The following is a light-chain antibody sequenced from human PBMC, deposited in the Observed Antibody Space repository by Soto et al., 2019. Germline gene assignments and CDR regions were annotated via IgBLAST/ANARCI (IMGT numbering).Light chain of an antibody. CDR3: QQYNTYYT. V-gene: IGKV1-5*03. Sequence: DIPMTQSPSTLSASVGDRVTIACRSSQYISNWLAWYQVKPGKAPKLLIYQASTLETGVPSRFSGSGSGTEFTLTIGSRQSDDFATYYCQQYNTYYTFGQGTQREI. CDR2: QAS. J-gene: IGKJ2*01. CDR1: QYISNW.